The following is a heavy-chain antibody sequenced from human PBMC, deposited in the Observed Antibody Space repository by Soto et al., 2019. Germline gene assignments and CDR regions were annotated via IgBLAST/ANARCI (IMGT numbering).Heavy chain of an antibody. D-gene: IGHD3-16*01. CDR1: GFTFSSYG. CDR3: ANNRGHYYYYGMDV. Sequence: QVQLVESGGGVVQPARSLKLSCAASGFTFSSYGMHWVRQAPGKGLEWVAVISYDGSNKYYADSVKGRFTISRDNSKNTLYLQMNSLRAEDTAVYYCANNRGHYYYYGMDVWGQGTTVTVSS. CDR2: ISYDGSNK. J-gene: IGHJ6*02. V-gene: IGHV3-30*18.